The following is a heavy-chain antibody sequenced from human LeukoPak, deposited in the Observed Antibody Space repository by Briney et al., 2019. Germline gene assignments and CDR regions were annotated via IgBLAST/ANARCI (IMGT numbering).Heavy chain of an antibody. D-gene: IGHD3-22*01. CDR1: GGSFSGYY. V-gene: IGHV4-59*10. Sequence: SETLSLTCAVYGGSFSGYYWSWIRRPAGKGLEWIGRIYTSGSTNYNPSLKSRVAMSVDTSKNQFSLKLSSVTAADTAVYYCAITYYYDSSGYYYGPLDYWGQGTLVTVSS. CDR3: AITYYYDSSGYYYGPLDY. CDR2: IYTSGST. J-gene: IGHJ4*02.